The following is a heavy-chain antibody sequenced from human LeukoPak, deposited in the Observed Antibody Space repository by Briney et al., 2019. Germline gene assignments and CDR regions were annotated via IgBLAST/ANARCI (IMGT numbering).Heavy chain of an antibody. D-gene: IGHD4-23*01. CDR1: GGSISSYY. V-gene: IGHV4-59*01. Sequence: SETLSLTCTVSGGSISSYYWSWIRQPPGKGLEWIGYLYYSGRTNYNPSLKSRLTMSVDTSKSQFSLMLNSVTAADTAVYYCARHQRGNSDAFDIWGQGTMVTVSS. CDR2: LYYSGRT. CDR3: ARHQRGNSDAFDI. J-gene: IGHJ3*02.